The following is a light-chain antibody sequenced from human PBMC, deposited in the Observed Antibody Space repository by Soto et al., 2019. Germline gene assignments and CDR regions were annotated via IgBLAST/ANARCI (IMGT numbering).Light chain of an antibody. Sequence: QSVLTQPPSASGTPGQRVTISCSGSSSNIGSNYVYWYQQLPGTAPKLLTYRSNQRPSGVPDRFSGSKSGTSASLAISGLRSEDEADYYCAAWDDSLSGVVFGGGTKLTVL. CDR3: AAWDDSLSGVV. CDR1: SSNIGSNY. J-gene: IGLJ2*01. V-gene: IGLV1-47*01. CDR2: RSN.